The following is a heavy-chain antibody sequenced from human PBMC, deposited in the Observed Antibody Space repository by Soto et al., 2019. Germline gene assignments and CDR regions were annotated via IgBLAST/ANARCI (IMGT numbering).Heavy chain of an antibody. V-gene: IGHV3-9*01. CDR3: AKSVSVAGLTTGNFDY. CDR2: ISWNSGSI. D-gene: IGHD6-19*01. J-gene: IGHJ4*02. Sequence: EVQLVESGGGLVQPGRSLRLSCAASGFTFDDYAMHWVRQAPGKGLEWVSGISWNSGSIGYADSVKGRFTISRDNAKNYLYLQMNSLRAEDTALYYCAKSVSVAGLTTGNFDYWGQGTLVTVSS. CDR1: GFTFDDYA.